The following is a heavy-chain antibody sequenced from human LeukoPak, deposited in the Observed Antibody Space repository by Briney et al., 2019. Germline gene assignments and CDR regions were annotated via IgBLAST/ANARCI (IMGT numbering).Heavy chain of an antibody. CDR3: ARRSGSYYSNFDY. J-gene: IGHJ4*02. CDR1: GGSFSGYY. Sequence: PSETLSLTCAVYGGSFSGYYWSWIRQPPGKGLEWIGYIYYSGSTNYNPSPKSRVTISVDTSKNQFSLKLSSVTAADTAVYYCARRSGSYYSNFDYWGQGTLVTVSS. CDR2: IYYSGST. D-gene: IGHD1-26*01. V-gene: IGHV4-59*01.